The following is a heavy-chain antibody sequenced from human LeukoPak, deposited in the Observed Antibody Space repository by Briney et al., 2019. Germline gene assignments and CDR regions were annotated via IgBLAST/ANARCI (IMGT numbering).Heavy chain of an antibody. J-gene: IGHJ4*02. CDR1: GFTFSSYG. V-gene: IGHV3-30*02. CDR2: IRYDGSNK. Sequence: GGSLRLSCAASGFTFSSYGMHRVCQAPGKGLEWVAFIRYDGSNKYYADSVKGRFTISRDNSKNTLYLRMNSLRVEDTAVYYCAKGYSGSYYSFDYWGQGTLVTVSS. CDR3: AKGYSGSYYSFDY. D-gene: IGHD1-26*01.